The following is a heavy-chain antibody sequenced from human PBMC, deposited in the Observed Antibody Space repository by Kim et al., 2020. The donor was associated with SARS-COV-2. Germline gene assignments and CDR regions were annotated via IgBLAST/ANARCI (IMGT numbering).Heavy chain of an antibody. D-gene: IGHD3-3*01. V-gene: IGHV4-59*01. CDR3: AGAPDVWSGYTYYYYYMDV. CDR2: IYYSGST. J-gene: IGHJ6*03. Sequence: SETLSLTCTVSGGSISSYYWSWIRQPPGKGLEWIWYIYYSGSTNYNPSLKTRVTISVDTSKNQFSLKLNSVTAADTAVYYCAGAPDVWSGYTYYYYYMDVWGKGPAVTVSS. CDR1: GGSISSYY.